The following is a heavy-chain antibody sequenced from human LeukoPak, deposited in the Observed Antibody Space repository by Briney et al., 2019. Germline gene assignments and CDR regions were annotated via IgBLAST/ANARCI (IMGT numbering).Heavy chain of an antibody. CDR3: AREPIAVAGTGDAFDI. CDR2: IWYDGSNK. J-gene: IGHJ3*02. V-gene: IGHV3-33*08. Sequence: GGSLRLSCAASGFTVSSNYMSWVRQAPGKGLEWVAVIWYDGSNKDYADSVKGRFTISRDNSKTTLFLQMNSLRAEDTAVYYCAREPIAVAGTGDAFDIWGQGTMGTVSS. D-gene: IGHD6-19*01. CDR1: GFTVSSNY.